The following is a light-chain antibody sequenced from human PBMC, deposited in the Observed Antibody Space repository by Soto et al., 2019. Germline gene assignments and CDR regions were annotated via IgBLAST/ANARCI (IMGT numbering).Light chain of an antibody. V-gene: IGKV3-15*01. Sequence: EIVMPQSPATLFVSPGERATLSCRASQSVSSNLAWYQQKPGQAPRLLIYGASTRATGIPARFSGSGSGTEFTLTISSLQSEDFAVYYCQQYNNWPPEGTFGQGTKVDIK. CDR2: GAS. CDR1: QSVSSN. CDR3: QQYNNWPPEGT. J-gene: IGKJ1*01.